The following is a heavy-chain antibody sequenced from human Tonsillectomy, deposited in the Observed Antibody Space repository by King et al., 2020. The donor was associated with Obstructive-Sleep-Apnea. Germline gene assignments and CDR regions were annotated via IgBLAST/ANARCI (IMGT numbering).Heavy chain of an antibody. CDR3: ARLRLEDGAFDI. CDR2: IYYSGST. Sequence: QLQESGPGLVKPSETLSLTCTVSGGSISSYYWSWIRQPPGKGLEWIGDIYYSGSTNYNPSLKSRVTISVDTSKNQFSLKLSSVTAADTAVYYCARLRLEDGAFDIWGQGTMVTVSS. D-gene: IGHD5-24*01. J-gene: IGHJ3*02. V-gene: IGHV4-59*08. CDR1: GGSISSYY.